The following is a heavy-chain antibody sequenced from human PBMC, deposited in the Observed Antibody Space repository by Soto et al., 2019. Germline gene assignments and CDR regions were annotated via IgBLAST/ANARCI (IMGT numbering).Heavy chain of an antibody. J-gene: IGHJ5*02. CDR2: IYYSGST. CDR3: ARLDGMATIQP. CDR1: GGSISSSSYY. Sequence: SETLSLTCTVSGGSISSSSYYWGWLRQPPGKGLEWIGSIYYSGSTYYNPSLKSRVTISVDTSKNQFSLKLSSVTAADTAVYYCARLDGMATIQPWGQGTLVTVSS. D-gene: IGHD5-12*01. V-gene: IGHV4-39*01.